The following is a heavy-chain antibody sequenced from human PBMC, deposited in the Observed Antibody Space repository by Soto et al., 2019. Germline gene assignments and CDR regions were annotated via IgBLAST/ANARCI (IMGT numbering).Heavy chain of an antibody. Sequence: QVQLVQSGAEVKKPGASVKVSCKASGYTFTSYDINWVRQATGQGLEWMGWMNPNSGNTAYAQKLXXRVTMTRNTSITTAYMELSSLRSEDTAVYYCARERTRGFDPWGQGTLVTVSS. V-gene: IGHV1-8*01. CDR1: GYTFTSYD. CDR2: MNPNSGNT. J-gene: IGHJ5*02. CDR3: ARERTRGFDP.